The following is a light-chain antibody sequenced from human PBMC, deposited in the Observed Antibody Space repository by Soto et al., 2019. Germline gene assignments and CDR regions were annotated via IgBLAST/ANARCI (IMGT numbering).Light chain of an antibody. V-gene: IGLV2-14*01. CDR3: GSWDSSLSAYV. Sequence: QSALTQPASVSGSPGQSITISCTGTSSDVGGYNYVSWYQQYPGKAPKVMIYEVTNRPSGVSNRFSGSKSGNTASLTISGLQAEDEADYYCGSWDSSLSAYVFGTGTKLTVL. J-gene: IGLJ1*01. CDR1: SSDVGGYNY. CDR2: EVT.